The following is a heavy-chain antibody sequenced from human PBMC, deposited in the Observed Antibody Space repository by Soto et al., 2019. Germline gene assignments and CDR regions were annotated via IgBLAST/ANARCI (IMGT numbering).Heavy chain of an antibody. CDR2: IYYSGST. V-gene: IGHV4-59*08. D-gene: IGHD3-10*01. Sequence: SETLSLTCTVSGGFISSYYWSWIRQPPGKGLEWIGYIYYSGSTNYNPSLKSRVTISVDTSKNQFSLKLSSVTAADTAVYYCARLNYYGSGRYLYDAFDIWGQGTMVTVSS. J-gene: IGHJ3*02. CDR3: ARLNYYGSGRYLYDAFDI. CDR1: GGFISSYY.